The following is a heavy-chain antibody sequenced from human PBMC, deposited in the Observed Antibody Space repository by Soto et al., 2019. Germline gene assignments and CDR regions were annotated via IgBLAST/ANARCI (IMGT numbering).Heavy chain of an antibody. CDR1: GYSFSNFY. Sequence: ASVKVSCKPSGYSFSNFYVHWVRQAPGQGLEWMGIIDPSSGTTSYTQKFQERVTMTRDTSMSTVYMELSRLRSEDTAVYYCARGAVVVPNGLIAGMDGWGLGTTVTVSS. D-gene: IGHD2-15*01. CDR2: IDPSSGTT. J-gene: IGHJ6*02. V-gene: IGHV1-46*01. CDR3: ARGAVVVPNGLIAGMDG.